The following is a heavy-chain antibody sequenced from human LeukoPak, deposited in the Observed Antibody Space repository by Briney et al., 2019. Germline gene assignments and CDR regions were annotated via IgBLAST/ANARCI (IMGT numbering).Heavy chain of an antibody. D-gene: IGHD3/OR15-3a*01. CDR3: AGGRRGPRPIDY. V-gene: IGHV4-39*01. CDR1: GGSISSSSYY. CDR2: IYYSGST. Sequence: SETLSLTCTVSGGSISSSSYYWGWIRQPPGKGLEWFGSIYYSGSTYYNPSLKSRVTISIDTSKNQFSLKLSSLTAAHTAVYYGAGGRRGPRPIDYWGQGTLVTVSS. J-gene: IGHJ4*02.